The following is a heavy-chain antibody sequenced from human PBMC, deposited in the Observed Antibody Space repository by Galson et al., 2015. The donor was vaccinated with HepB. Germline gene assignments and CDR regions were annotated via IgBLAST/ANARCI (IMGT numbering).Heavy chain of an antibody. V-gene: IGHV1-18*04. CDR2: ISAYNGNT. CDR1: GYTFTSYG. D-gene: IGHD5-18*01. Sequence: SVKVSCKASGYTFTSYGISWVRQAPGQGLEWMGWISAYNGNTNYAQKLQGRVTMTTDTSTSTAYMELRSLRSDDTAVYYCARYGNVDTAMEGGEYYYYYYGMDVWGQGTTVTVSS. J-gene: IGHJ6*02. CDR3: ARYGNVDTAMEGGEYYYYYYGMDV.